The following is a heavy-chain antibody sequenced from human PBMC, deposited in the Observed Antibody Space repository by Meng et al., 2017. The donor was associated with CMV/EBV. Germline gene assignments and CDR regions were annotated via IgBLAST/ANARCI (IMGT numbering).Heavy chain of an antibody. CDR2: ISSNGGST. CDR1: GFNFSSYA. Sequence: SGFNFSSYAMHWVRQDPGKGLEYVSAISSNGGSTYYADSVKGRVTISRDNSKNTLYLQMGSLRAEDMAVYYCAREPYDSSGYYDDYWGQGTLVTVSS. CDR3: AREPYDSSGYYDDY. V-gene: IGHV3-64*02. D-gene: IGHD3-22*01. J-gene: IGHJ4*02.